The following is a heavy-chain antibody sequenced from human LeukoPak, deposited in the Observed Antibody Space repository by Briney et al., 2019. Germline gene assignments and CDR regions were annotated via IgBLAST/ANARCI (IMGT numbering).Heavy chain of an antibody. CDR3: ARDLYSGHEGNAFDI. CDR1: GGXFSSYA. J-gene: IGHJ3*02. Sequence: ASVKVSCRASGGXFSSYAMTWVRQAPGQGLEWMGRIIPILGIANYAQKFQGRVTIIADKSTSTAYMELSSLRSEDTAVYYCARDLYSGHEGNAFDIWGQGTMVTVSS. CDR2: IIPILGIA. D-gene: IGHD5-12*01. V-gene: IGHV1-69*04.